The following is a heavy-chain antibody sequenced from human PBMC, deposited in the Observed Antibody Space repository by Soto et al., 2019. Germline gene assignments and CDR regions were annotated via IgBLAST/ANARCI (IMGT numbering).Heavy chain of an antibody. J-gene: IGHJ3*02. CDR2: IKSKTDGGTT. CDR1: GFTFSTAW. CDR3: TTESWTGTTSEAAFDI. V-gene: IGHV3-15*01. Sequence: EVQLVESGGGLVKPGGSLRLSCAASGFTFSTAWMSWVRQAPGKGLEWVGRIKSKTDGGTTDYAAPVKGRFTISRDDSKNTLYLQMNSLKTEDTAVYYCTTESWTGTTSEAAFDIWGQGTMVTVSS. D-gene: IGHD1-7*01.